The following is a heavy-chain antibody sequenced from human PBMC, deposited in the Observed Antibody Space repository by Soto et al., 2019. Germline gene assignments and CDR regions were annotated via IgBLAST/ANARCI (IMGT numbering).Heavy chain of an antibody. Sequence: SETLSLTCTVSGGSISSGDYYWSWIRQPPGKGLEWIGYIYYSGSTYYNPSLKSRVTISVDTSKNQFSLKLSSVTAADTAVYYCARVESYWNFLAYWGQGTLVTVSS. D-gene: IGHD1-7*01. J-gene: IGHJ4*02. CDR2: IYYSGST. V-gene: IGHV4-30-4*01. CDR1: GGSISSGDYY. CDR3: ARVESYWNFLAY.